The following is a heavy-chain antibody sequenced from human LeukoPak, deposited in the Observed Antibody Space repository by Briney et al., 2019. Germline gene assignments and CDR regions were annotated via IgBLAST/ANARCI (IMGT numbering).Heavy chain of an antibody. CDR2: IYYSGST. J-gene: IGHJ4*02. CDR1: GGSISSSSYY. CDR3: ARTHYSSGRSLDY. V-gene: IGHV4-39*01. D-gene: IGHD6-19*01. Sequence: PSETLSLTCTVSGGSISSSSYYWGWIRQPPGKGLEWIGSIYYSGSTYYNPSLKSRVTISVDTSKNQFSLKLSSVTAADTAVYYCARTHYSSGRSLDYWGQGTLVTVSS.